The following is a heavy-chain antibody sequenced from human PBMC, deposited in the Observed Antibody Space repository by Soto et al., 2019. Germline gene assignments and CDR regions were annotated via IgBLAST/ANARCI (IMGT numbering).Heavy chain of an antibody. V-gene: IGHV3-30*18. CDR1: GFTFSSYG. D-gene: IGHD3-16*01. Sequence: PGGSLRLSCAASGFTFSSYGMHWVRQAPGKGLELVAVISYDGSDKYYADSVKGRFTISRDDSKNTLYLQMNSLRAEDTAVYYCAKTAGYDYVWGSSGLDPWGQGT. CDR2: ISYDGSDK. CDR3: AKTAGYDYVWGSSGLDP. J-gene: IGHJ5*02.